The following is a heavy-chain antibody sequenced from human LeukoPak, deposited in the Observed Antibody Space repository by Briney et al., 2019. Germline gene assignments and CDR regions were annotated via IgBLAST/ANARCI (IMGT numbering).Heavy chain of an antibody. V-gene: IGHV4-4*07. CDR3: ARDTYYYDSSGYWLDY. CDR1: GGSISSYY. Sequence: SETLSLTCTVSGGSISSYYWSWIRQPAGKGLEWIGRIYTSGSTNYNPSLKSRVTMSVDTSKNQFSLKLSSVTAADTAVYYCARDTYYYDSSGYWLDYWGQGTLVTVSS. J-gene: IGHJ4*02. CDR2: IYTSGST. D-gene: IGHD3-22*01.